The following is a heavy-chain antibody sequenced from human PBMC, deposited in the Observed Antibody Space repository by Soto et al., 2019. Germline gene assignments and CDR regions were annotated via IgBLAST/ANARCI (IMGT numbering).Heavy chain of an antibody. V-gene: IGHV3-74*01. Sequence: EVQLVESGGGLVQPGGSLRLSCAASGFTFSSDWMNWVRQSPGKGLEWVSRIISGGTRVSYADSVKGRFIITRDNAKHTLYLEMHSLTADDTAVYYCARKRTSKGGMDIWGQGTTVTVSS. CDR2: IISGGTRV. CDR1: GFTFSSDW. J-gene: IGHJ6*02. CDR3: ARKRTSKGGMDI.